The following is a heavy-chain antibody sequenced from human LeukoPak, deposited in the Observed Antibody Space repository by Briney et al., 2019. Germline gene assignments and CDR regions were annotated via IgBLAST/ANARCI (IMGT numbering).Heavy chain of an antibody. Sequence: GGSLRLSCAASGFTFSSYAMSWVRQAPGKGLEWVSAISGSGGSTYYADSVKGRFTISRDNSKNTLYLQMNSLRAEDTAVYYCAKSGWFGELLYWFDPWGQGTLVTVSS. CDR2: ISGSGGST. J-gene: IGHJ5*02. D-gene: IGHD3-10*01. V-gene: IGHV3-23*01. CDR3: AKSGWFGELLYWFDP. CDR1: GFTFSSYA.